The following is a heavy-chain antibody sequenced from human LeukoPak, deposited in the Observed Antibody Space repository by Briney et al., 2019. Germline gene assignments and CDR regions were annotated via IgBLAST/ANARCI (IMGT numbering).Heavy chain of an antibody. CDR1: GGSISGSSYY. Sequence: SETLSLTCTVSGGSISGSSYYWGWIRQPPGKGLEWIGSIYYSGSTYYNPSLKSRVTISVDTSKNQFSLKLSSVTAADTAVYYCAGSDYDSVWGSYRGNWFDPWGQGTLVTVSS. D-gene: IGHD3-16*02. J-gene: IGHJ5*02. V-gene: IGHV4-39*07. CDR2: IYYSGST. CDR3: AGSDYDSVWGSYRGNWFDP.